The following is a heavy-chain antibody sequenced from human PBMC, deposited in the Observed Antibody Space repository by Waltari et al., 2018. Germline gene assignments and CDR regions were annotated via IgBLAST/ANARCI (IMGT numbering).Heavy chain of an antibody. D-gene: IGHD1-26*01. CDR2: IQPDGGDK. V-gene: IGHV3-30*02. CDR3: AKDLKGAWTIDY. Sequence: QVHLVESGGGVVQPGGSLRLSCAASGFSFSAYAMYWVRQDPGKGLEWVANIQPDGGDKFYGDSVKGRFSISRDDSRNTLFLQMNSLRDEDTAVYYCAKDLKGAWTIDYWGQGTLVT. CDR1: GFSFSAYA. J-gene: IGHJ4*02.